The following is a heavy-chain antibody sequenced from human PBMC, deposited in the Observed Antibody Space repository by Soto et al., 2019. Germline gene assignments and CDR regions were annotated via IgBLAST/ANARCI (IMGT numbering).Heavy chain of an antibody. CDR2: INAGNGNT. CDR3: ARVSGWYYFDY. CDR1: GYTFTSYA. J-gene: IGHJ4*02. D-gene: IGHD6-19*01. Sequence: QVQLVQSGAEVKKPGASVKVSCKASGYTFTSYAMHWVRQAPGQRLEWMGWINAGNGNTKYSQKFQGRVTITRDTSAITAYMELSSLRSEDTAVYYCARVSGWYYFDYWGQGTLVTVSS. V-gene: IGHV1-3*01.